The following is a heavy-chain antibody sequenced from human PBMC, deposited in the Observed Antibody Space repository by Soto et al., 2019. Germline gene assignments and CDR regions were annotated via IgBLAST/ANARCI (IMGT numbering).Heavy chain of an antibody. V-gene: IGHV4-34*01. Sequence: ETLSLTCTIYGGSFSGYYWSWIRQPPGKGLEWIGEINHSGSTNYSPSLKRRVSISVDTSKDKFSLNLSSVTAADTAVYYCASGKTRTARPSLRYYYYGLDVWGQGTTVTVSS. D-gene: IGHD6-6*01. CDR2: INHSGST. CDR3: ASGKTRTARPSLRYYYYGLDV. J-gene: IGHJ6*02. CDR1: GGSFSGYY.